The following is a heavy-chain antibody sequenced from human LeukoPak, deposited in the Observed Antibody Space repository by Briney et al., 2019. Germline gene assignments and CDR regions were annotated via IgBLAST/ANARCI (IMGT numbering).Heavy chain of an antibody. CDR1: GFTFSSYG. Sequence: PGGSLRLSCAASGFTFSSYGMHWVRQAPGKGLEWVAVIWYDGSNKYYADSVKGRFTISRDNSKNTLYLQMNSLRAEDTAVYYCAKDALKSSGSYSTYFDYWGQGTLVTVSS. V-gene: IGHV3-33*06. D-gene: IGHD3-10*01. J-gene: IGHJ4*02. CDR2: IWYDGSNK. CDR3: AKDALKSSGSYSTYFDY.